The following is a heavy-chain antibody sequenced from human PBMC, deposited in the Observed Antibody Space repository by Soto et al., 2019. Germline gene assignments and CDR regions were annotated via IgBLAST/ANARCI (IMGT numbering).Heavy chain of an antibody. Sequence: PSETLSLTCTVSGGSISSGGYYWSWIRQHPGKGLEWIGYIYYSGSTYYNPSLKSRVTISVDTSKNQFSLKLSSVTAADTAVYYCARAGGYCSGGSCFDNWFDPWGQGTLVTVSS. CDR3: ARAGGYCSGGSCFDNWFDP. J-gene: IGHJ5*02. CDR2: IYYSGST. V-gene: IGHV4-30-4*08. CDR1: GGSISSGGYY. D-gene: IGHD2-15*01.